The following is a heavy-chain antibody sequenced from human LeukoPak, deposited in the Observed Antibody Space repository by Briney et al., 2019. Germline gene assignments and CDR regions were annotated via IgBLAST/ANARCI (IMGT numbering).Heavy chain of an antibody. V-gene: IGHV1-18*01. D-gene: IGHD2-21*02. Sequence: ASVKVSCKASGYTFTSYGISWVRQAPGQGLEWMGWICAYDGNTNYAQKLQGRVTMTTDTSTSTAYMELRSLRSDDTAVYYCARDQGYCGGDCRDAFDIWGQGTMVTVSS. J-gene: IGHJ3*02. CDR2: ICAYDGNT. CDR3: ARDQGYCGGDCRDAFDI. CDR1: GYTFTSYG.